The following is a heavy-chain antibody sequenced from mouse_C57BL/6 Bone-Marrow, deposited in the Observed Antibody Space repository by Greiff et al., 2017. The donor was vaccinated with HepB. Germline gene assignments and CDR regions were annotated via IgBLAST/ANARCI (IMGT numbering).Heavy chain of an antibody. J-gene: IGHJ3*01. Sequence: VQLQQPGAELVKPGASVKLSCKASGYTFTSYWMQWVKQRPGQGLEWIGEIDPSDSYTNYNQKFKGKATLTVDTSSSTAYMQLSSLTSEDSAVYYCARRPYYGSSYWFAYWGQGTLVTVSA. V-gene: IGHV1-50*01. CDR1: GYTFTSYW. CDR2: IDPSDSYT. CDR3: ARRPYYGSSYWFAY. D-gene: IGHD1-1*01.